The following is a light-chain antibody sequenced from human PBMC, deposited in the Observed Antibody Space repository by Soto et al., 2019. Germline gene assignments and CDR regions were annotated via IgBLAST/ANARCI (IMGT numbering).Light chain of an antibody. V-gene: IGLV2-8*01. CDR1: STDVGEYNY. CDR3: CSFAGTGTFGGYV. J-gene: IGLJ1*01. CDR2: EVN. Sequence: QSVLTQPPSASGSPGQSVTIPCAGTSTDVGEYNYVSWYQQHPGKVPKLIIFEVNKRPSGVPDRFSGSKSGDTASLTVSGLQAEDEADYYCCSFAGTGTFGGYVFGTGTKLTVL.